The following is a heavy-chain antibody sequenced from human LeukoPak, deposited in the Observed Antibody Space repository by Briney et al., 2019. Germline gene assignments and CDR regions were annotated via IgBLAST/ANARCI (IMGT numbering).Heavy chain of an antibody. CDR1: GYTFTSYY. V-gene: IGHV1-46*01. CDR2: INPSGGST. CDR3: ARDHGTQGDTAMARGDWFDP. D-gene: IGHD5-18*01. Sequence: GASVKVSCKASGYTFTSYYMHWVRQAPGQGLEWMGIINPSGGSTSYAQKFQGRVTMTRDTSTGTVYMELSSLRSEDTAVYYCARDHGTQGDTAMARGDWFDPWGQGTLVTVSS. J-gene: IGHJ5*02.